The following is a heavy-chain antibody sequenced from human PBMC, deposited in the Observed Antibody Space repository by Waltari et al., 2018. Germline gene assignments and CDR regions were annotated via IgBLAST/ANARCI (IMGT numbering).Heavy chain of an antibody. J-gene: IGHJ4*02. V-gene: IGHV3-53*01. D-gene: IGHD1-26*01. CDR3: ARDSGAGGPFFL. Sequence: ELELVQSGGGDVQPGGSLRLSCVASGFSVAHNYMTWVRQAPGKGPEYVSVIFADGTTLYARSVKGRFTISRDSSKNTVFLQMHSLGVDDTAVYYCARDSGAGGPFFLWGQGDLVTVSS. CDR2: IFADGTT. CDR1: GFSVAHNY.